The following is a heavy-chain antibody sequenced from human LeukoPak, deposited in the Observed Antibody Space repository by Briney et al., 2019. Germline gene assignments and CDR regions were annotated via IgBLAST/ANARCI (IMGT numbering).Heavy chain of an antibody. J-gene: IGHJ5*02. V-gene: IGHV1-46*01. CDR3: ASAAAAGYWFDP. CDR1: GYTFTSYY. CDR2: INPSGGST. D-gene: IGHD6-13*01. Sequence: ASVKVSCKASGYTFTSYYMHWVRQAPGQGLEWMGIINPSGGSTSYAQKFQGRVTMTRDTPTSTVYMELSSLRSEDTAVYYCASAAAAGYWFDPWGQGTLVTVSS.